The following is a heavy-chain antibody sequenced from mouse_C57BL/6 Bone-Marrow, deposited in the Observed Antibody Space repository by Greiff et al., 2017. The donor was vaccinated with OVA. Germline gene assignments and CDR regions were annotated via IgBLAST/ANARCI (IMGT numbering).Heavy chain of an antibody. J-gene: IGHJ1*03. D-gene: IGHD1-1*01. CDR1: GYTFTSYG. Sequence: EVQLQESGAELVRPGSSVKMSCKTSGYTFTSYGINWVKQRPGQGLEWIGYIYIGNGYTEYNEKFKGKATLTSDTSSSTAYMQLSSLTSEDSAIYFCAREKGNYYGSSYWYFDVWGTGTTVTVSS. CDR2: IYIGNGYT. CDR3: AREKGNYYGSSYWYFDV. V-gene: IGHV1-58*01.